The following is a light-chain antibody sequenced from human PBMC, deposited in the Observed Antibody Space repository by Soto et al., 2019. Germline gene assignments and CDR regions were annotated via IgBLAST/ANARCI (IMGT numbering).Light chain of an antibody. CDR2: EVS. V-gene: IGLV2-14*01. CDR1: SSDVGGYNY. CDR3: NSYTSKSTGV. J-gene: IGLJ1*01. Sequence: QSALTQPASVSGSPGQSIIISCTGTSSDVGGYNYVSWYQQHPGKAPKLIIYEVSNRPSGVSNRFSGSKSGNTASLTISGLQAEDEADYYCNSYTSKSTGVFGTGTKVT.